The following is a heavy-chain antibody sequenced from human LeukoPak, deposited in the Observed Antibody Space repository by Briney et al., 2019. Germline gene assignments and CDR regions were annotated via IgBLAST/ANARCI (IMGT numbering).Heavy chain of an antibody. CDR1: GYTFTSYG. CDR2: ISAYNGNT. D-gene: IGHD1-26*01. J-gene: IGHJ6*02. Sequence: ASVKVSCKASGYTFTSYGISWMRQAPGQGLEWMGWISAYNGNTNYAQELQGRVTMTTDTSTSTAYMELRSLRSDDTAVYYCARDLSGAYYYYGMDVWGQGTTVTVSS. V-gene: IGHV1-18*01. CDR3: ARDLSGAYYYYGMDV.